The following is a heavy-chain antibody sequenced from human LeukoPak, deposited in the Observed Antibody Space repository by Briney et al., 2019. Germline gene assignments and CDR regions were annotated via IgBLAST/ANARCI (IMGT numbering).Heavy chain of an antibody. J-gene: IGHJ4*02. D-gene: IGHD4-11*01. Sequence: GGSLRLSCAVSGFTFSGFWMSWSHQAPGKGLEWVASINSDGSKGYYADVVKGRFTISRDNAKNSLYLQINSLRAEDTAVYYCARGTTVTSLIYFDYWGQGTLVTVSS. CDR1: GFTFSGFW. V-gene: IGHV3-7*03. CDR2: INSDGSKG. CDR3: ARGTTVTSLIYFDY.